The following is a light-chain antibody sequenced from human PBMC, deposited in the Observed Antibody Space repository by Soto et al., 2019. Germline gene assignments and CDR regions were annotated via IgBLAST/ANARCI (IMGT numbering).Light chain of an antibody. Sequence: DIVMTQSPLSLPVTPGEPASIACRSSLSLLHSNGYNYLDWYLQTPGKSPKLLIYLGSNRASGVPDRLSGSGSGTDFTLKIRRVEAEYFGVYYCMQPLQSWTFGQGTKVDIK. CDR2: LGS. CDR3: MQPLQSWT. J-gene: IGKJ1*01. CDR1: LSLLHSNGYNY. V-gene: IGKV2-28*01.